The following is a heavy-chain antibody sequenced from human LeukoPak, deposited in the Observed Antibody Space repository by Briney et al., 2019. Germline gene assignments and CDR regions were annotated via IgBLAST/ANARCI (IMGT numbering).Heavy chain of an antibody. Sequence: ASVKVSCKASGYTSTGYYMHWVRQAPGQGLEWLGRINPKTGGSNYAQKFQGRVTMTSDTSTSTAYMELSRLNSDDTAVYYCTTLVSGINYWGQGTLVTVSS. V-gene: IGHV1-2*06. CDR2: INPKTGGS. D-gene: IGHD1-20*01. J-gene: IGHJ4*02. CDR1: GYTSTGYY. CDR3: TTLVSGINY.